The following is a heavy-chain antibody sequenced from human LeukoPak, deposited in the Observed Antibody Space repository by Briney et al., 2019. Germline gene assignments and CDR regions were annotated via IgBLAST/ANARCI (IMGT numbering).Heavy chain of an antibody. J-gene: IGHJ4*02. CDR2: IYYSGST. D-gene: IGHD7-27*01. V-gene: IGHV4-30-4*01. CDR1: GGSISSGDYY. Sequence: SETLSHTCTVSGGSISSGDYYWSWIRQPPGKGLEWIGYIYYSGSTYYNPSLKSRVTISVDTSKNQFSLKLSSVTAADTAVYYCARETVTGDLSSDYWGQGTLVTVSS. CDR3: ARETVTGDLSSDY.